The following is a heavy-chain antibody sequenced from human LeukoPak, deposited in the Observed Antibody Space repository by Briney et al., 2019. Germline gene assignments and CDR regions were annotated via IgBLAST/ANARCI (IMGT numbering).Heavy chain of an antibody. CDR3: ARGLRGRGYSSSSAL. Sequence: PSETLSLTCAVYGGSFSGYYWSWIRQPPGKGLEWIGEINHSGSTNYNSSLKSRVTISVDTSKNQFSLKLSSVTAADTAVYYCARGLRGRGYSSSSALWGQGTLVTVSS. V-gene: IGHV4-34*01. CDR1: GGSFSGYY. D-gene: IGHD6-6*01. CDR2: INHSGST. J-gene: IGHJ4*02.